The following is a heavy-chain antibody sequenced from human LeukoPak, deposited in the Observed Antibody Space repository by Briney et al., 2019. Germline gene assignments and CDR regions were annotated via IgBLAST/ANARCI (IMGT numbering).Heavy chain of an antibody. CDR3: ARGGYYSRDGFDI. CDR1: GFTLSSYW. J-gene: IGHJ3*02. Sequence: GGSLRLSCAASGFTLSSYWMHWVRHAPGKGLVWVSHINSDGGTTTYADSVKGRFTISRDNAKKTLYLRMDSLRAEDTAVYYCARGGYYSRDGFDIWGQGTMVTVS. D-gene: IGHD3-22*01. V-gene: IGHV3-74*03. CDR2: INSDGGTT.